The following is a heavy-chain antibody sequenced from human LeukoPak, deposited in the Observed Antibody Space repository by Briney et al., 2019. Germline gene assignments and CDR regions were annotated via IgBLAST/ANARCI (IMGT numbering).Heavy chain of an antibody. CDR1: GFTFSSYA. J-gene: IGHJ4*02. Sequence: GGSLRLSCAASGFTFSSYAMSWVRQAPGKGLEWVSAISGSGGSTYYADSVKGRFTISRDNSKNTLYLQMNSLRAEDTAVYYCAKDHFYGDYSRNCFDYWGQGTLVTVSS. D-gene: IGHD4-17*01. V-gene: IGHV3-23*01. CDR3: AKDHFYGDYSRNCFDY. CDR2: ISGSGGST.